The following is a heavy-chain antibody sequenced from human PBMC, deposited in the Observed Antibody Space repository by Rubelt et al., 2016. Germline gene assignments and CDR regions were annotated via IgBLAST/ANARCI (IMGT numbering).Heavy chain of an antibody. CDR3: ARAASSYGGNPLFDN. CDR1: GGSISSYY. CDR2: IYYSGST. V-gene: IGHV4-59*12. Sequence: QVQLQESGPGLVEPSETLSLTCTVSGGSISSYYWSWIRQPPGKGLEWIGYIYYSGSTNYNPSLTSRVTILVETSKNQFCLRLGSVTAADTAVYDCARAASSYGGNPLFDNWGQGTLVTVSS. D-gene: IGHD4-23*01. J-gene: IGHJ4*02.